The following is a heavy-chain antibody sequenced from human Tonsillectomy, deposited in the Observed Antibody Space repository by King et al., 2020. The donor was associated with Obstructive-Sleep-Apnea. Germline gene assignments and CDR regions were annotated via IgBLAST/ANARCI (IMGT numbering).Heavy chain of an antibody. Sequence: VQLVESGGGLLQPGGSLRLSCAASGFTFSSYAMSWDRQAPGKGLEWVSATSGSGGSTYYADSVKGRFTISSDNSKNTLYLQMNSLRAEDTAVYYCAKSQPEWELQGAFDIWGQGTMVTVSS. V-gene: IGHV3-23*04. J-gene: IGHJ3*02. D-gene: IGHD1-26*01. CDR3: AKSQPEWELQGAFDI. CDR2: TSGSGGST. CDR1: GFTFSSYA.